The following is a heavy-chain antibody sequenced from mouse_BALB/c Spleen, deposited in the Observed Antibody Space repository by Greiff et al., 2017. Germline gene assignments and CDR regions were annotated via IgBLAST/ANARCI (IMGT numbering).Heavy chain of an antibody. CDR2: IDPENGDT. CDR1: GFNIKDYY. CDR3: NALITTVEVY. Sequence: EVQLQQSGAELVRSGASVKLSCTASGFNIKDYYMHWVKQRPEQGLEWIGWIDPENGDTEYAPKFQGKATMTADTSSNTAYLQLSSLTSEDTAVYYWNALITTVEVYWGQGTTLTVSS. V-gene: IGHV14-4*02. J-gene: IGHJ2*01. D-gene: IGHD1-1*01.